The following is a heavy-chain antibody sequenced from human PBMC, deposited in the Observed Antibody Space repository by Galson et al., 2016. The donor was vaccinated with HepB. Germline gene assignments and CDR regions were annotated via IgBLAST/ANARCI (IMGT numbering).Heavy chain of an antibody. J-gene: IGHJ6*03. V-gene: IGHV3-23*01. D-gene: IGHD1-26*01. CDR1: GFIFSSYA. CDR3: ARDFKLGAPDYMDV. Sequence: SLRLSCAASGFIFSSYAMTWVRPAPGKGPEWVSTFGDGGDIYYADSVKGRFTISRDNSKNTVDLQIHSLRSEDAAVYFCARDFKLGAPDYMDVWGKGTTVTVS. CDR2: FGDGGDI.